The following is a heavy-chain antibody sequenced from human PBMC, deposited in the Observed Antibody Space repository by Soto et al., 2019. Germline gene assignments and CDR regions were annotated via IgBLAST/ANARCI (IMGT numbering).Heavy chain of an antibody. CDR3: ARHGYSSGWYVGGYYYYYGMDV. D-gene: IGHD6-19*01. J-gene: IGHJ6*02. V-gene: IGHV3-7*03. Sequence: PGGSLRLSCGASGFTFSSYWMSWVRQAPGKGLEWVANIKQDGSEKYYVDSVKGRFTISRDNAKNSLYLQMNSLRAEDTAVYYCARHGYSSGWYVGGYYYYYGMDVWGQGTTVTVSS. CDR1: GFTFSSYW. CDR2: IKQDGSEK.